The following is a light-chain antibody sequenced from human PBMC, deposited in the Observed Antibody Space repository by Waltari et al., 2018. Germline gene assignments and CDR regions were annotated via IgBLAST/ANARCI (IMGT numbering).Light chain of an antibody. CDR1: QSILYSSNNRNY. Sequence: DIVMTQSPDSLAVSLGERATINCRSSQSILYSSNNRNYLAWYQQKPGQPPKLIIYWASTLESGVPDRFSGSGSGTDFTLTISSLQAEDVAVYYCQQYYGTPLTFGGGTKVEIK. CDR3: QQYYGTPLT. V-gene: IGKV4-1*01. CDR2: WAS. J-gene: IGKJ4*01.